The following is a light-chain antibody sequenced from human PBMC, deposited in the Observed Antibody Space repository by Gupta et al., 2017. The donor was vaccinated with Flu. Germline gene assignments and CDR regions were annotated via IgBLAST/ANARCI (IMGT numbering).Light chain of an antibody. CDR3: QHRKEWRPAGT. V-gene: IGKV3-11*01. Sequence: EIVLTQSPATLSLPPGERATLSCRASQSVGTFLAWYQQRPGQPPRLLIYDASNRATGIPARFSGSGSGTDFTITISSLEPEDFAVYYCQHRKEWRPAGTFGQGTKLEIK. J-gene: IGKJ2*02. CDR2: DAS. CDR1: QSVGTF.